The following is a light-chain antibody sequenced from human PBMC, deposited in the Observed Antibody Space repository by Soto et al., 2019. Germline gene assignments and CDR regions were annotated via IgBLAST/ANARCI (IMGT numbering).Light chain of an antibody. Sequence: DIVXXQSPLSLPVXXXXPASXSXXSSQSLLHSNGHTYLDWYLQKPGQSPQLLIYLGSSRASGVPERISGSGSDTDFTLKISRVEAEDVGVYYCTQTLQTPPFTFGPGTKVQIK. CDR1: QSLLHSNGHTY. V-gene: IGKV2-28*01. CDR3: TQTLQTPPFT. CDR2: LGS. J-gene: IGKJ3*01.